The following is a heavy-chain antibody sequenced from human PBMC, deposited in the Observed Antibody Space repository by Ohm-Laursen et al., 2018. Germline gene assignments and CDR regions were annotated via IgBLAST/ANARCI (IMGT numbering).Heavy chain of an antibody. J-gene: IGHJ6*02. CDR3: ARGSDYYYYYGMDV. Sequence: SLRLSCAASGFTFSSFSMNWVRQAPGKGLEWISYINEVSSHIYDADSVKGRITVARDNAKNSLYLQMNSLRAEDTAVYYCARGSDYYYYYGMDVWGQGTTVTVSS. CDR1: GFTFSSFS. CDR2: INEVSSHI. V-gene: IGHV3-21*04.